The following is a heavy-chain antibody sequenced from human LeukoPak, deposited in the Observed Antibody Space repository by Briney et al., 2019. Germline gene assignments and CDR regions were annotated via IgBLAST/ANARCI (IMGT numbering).Heavy chain of an antibody. CDR2: MNPNSGNT. Sequence: GASVKVSCKASGYTFTSYDINWVRQATGQGLEWMGWMNPNSGNTGYAQKFQGRVTMTRNTSISTAYMELSSLRSEDTAVYYCARVDIVVVPAGGDYYGMDVWGQGTLVTVSS. J-gene: IGHJ6*02. CDR1: GYTFTSYD. V-gene: IGHV1-8*01. D-gene: IGHD2-2*01. CDR3: ARVDIVVVPAGGDYYGMDV.